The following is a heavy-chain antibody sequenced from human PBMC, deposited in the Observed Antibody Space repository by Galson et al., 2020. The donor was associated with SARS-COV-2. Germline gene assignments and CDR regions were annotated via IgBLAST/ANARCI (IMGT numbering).Heavy chain of an antibody. J-gene: IGHJ6*03. V-gene: IGHV3-30*03. Sequence: GESLKISCAASGFMFSNYGIHWVRQAPGKGLEWVAVISYDGTNKHYGDSVKGRFTISRDDSKNTVDLQMSRLRAEDTAVYYCARDSNGEQWLSRYLYYYMDVWGKGTTVTVSS. D-gene: IGHD6-19*01. CDR3: ARDSNGEQWLSRYLYYYMDV. CDR2: ISYDGTNK. CDR1: GFMFSNYG.